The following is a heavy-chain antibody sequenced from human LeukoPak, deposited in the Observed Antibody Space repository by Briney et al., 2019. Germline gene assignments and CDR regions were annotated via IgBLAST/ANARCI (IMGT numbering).Heavy chain of an antibody. CDR2: IWYDGSNK. V-gene: IGHV3-33*01. Sequence: GGSLGLSGAASGFTFRNYGMEWVRQAPGKGLEWVAVIWYDGSNKYYADSVKGRFTISRDNSKNTLYLQMNSLRAEDTAVYYCVSFYETYWGRGTLVTVSS. CDR1: GFTFRNYG. J-gene: IGHJ4*02. D-gene: IGHD2/OR15-2a*01. CDR3: VSFYETY.